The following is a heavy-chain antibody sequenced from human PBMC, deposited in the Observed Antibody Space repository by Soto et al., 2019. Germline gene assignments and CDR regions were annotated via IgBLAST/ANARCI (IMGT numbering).Heavy chain of an antibody. CDR2: IWYDGGIK. CDR3: AREILSSITMIVFSGLPSGNYPPWYFDL. CDR1: GFTFSSYG. J-gene: IGHJ2*01. D-gene: IGHD3-22*01. Sequence: GGSLRLSCAASGFTFSSYGMHWVRQAPGKGLEWVEVIWYDGGIKYYADSGKGGFTIPRDNSKTTMYLQMNGLRAEDTAVYYCAREILSSITMIVFSGLPSGNYPPWYFDLWGRGTLVTVSS. V-gene: IGHV3-33*01.